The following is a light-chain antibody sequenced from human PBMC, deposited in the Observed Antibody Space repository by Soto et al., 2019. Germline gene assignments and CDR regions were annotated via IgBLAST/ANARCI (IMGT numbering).Light chain of an antibody. V-gene: IGLV3-21*04. CDR2: YDS. CDR1: NIGSKS. J-gene: IGLJ2*01. Sequence: SYELTQPPSVSVAPGKTARITCGGNNIGSKSVHWYQQKPGQAPVLVIYYDSDRPSGIPERFSGSNSGNTATLTISRVEAGDEADYHCQVWDSSGDHVVFGGGTKLTVL. CDR3: QVWDSSGDHVV.